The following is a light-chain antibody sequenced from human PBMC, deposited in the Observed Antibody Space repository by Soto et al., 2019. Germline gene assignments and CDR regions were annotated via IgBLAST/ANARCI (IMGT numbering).Light chain of an antibody. V-gene: IGLV1-40*01. CDR1: SSNIGAGYD. CDR3: QSYDNSVRGRPWV. CDR2: AIN. Sequence: QSVLTQPPSVSGAPGQRVTISCTGTSSNIGAGYDVHWYRQLPGAAPKLVIYAINSRPSGVPERFSGSKSGTSASLAITGLQAEDEADYYCQSYDNSVRGRPWVFRGGTKLTVL. J-gene: IGLJ3*02.